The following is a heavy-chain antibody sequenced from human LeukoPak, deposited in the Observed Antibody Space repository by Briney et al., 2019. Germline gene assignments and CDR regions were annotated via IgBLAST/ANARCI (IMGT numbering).Heavy chain of an antibody. CDR2: ISAYNGNT. Sequence: ASVKVSCKASGYTFSSYGISWVRQAAGQGLEWLEWISAYNGNTNYAQKLQGRVTMTTDTSTSTAYMELRSLRSDDTAVYYCARDPQVYGDFDNWFDPWGQGTLVTVSS. CDR1: GYTFSSYG. D-gene: IGHD4-17*01. J-gene: IGHJ5*02. CDR3: ARDPQVYGDFDNWFDP. V-gene: IGHV1-18*01.